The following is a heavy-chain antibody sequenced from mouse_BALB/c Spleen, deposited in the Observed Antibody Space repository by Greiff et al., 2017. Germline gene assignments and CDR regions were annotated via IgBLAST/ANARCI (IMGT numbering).Heavy chain of an antibody. J-gene: IGHJ3*01. Sequence: LQQSGGGLVQPGGSMKLSCVASGFTFSSYWMSWVRQSPEKGLEWVAEIRLKSDNYATHYAESVKGKFTISRDDSKSRLYLQMNSLRAEDTGIYYCTPSRYDGYGGLAYWGQGTLVTVSA. CDR3: TPSRYDGYGGLAY. V-gene: IGHV6-6*02. CDR2: IRLKSDNYAT. CDR1: GFTFSSYW. D-gene: IGHD2-3*01.